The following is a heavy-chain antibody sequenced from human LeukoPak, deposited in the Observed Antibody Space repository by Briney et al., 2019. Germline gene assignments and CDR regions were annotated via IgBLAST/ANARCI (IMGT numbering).Heavy chain of an antibody. CDR1: GFTFSGYE. V-gene: IGHV3-30*04. CDR2: ISYDGSNK. Sequence: PGGSLRLSCAASGFTFSGYEMHRVRQAPGKGLEWVAVISYDGSNKYYADSVKGRFTISRDNSKNTLYLQMNSLRAEDTAVYYCAKSHGYSYGFDYWGQGTLVTVSS. CDR3: AKSHGYSYGFDY. D-gene: IGHD5-18*01. J-gene: IGHJ4*02.